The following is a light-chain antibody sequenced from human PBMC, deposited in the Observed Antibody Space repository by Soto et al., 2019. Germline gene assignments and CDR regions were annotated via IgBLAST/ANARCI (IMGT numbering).Light chain of an antibody. Sequence: QSVLSQSASVSGSPGQSITISCTGINSGVVNYEYVSWYQQFPDKAPKLIIYEGRERPSGVSDRFSGSKSDNAASLTISALQTEDEAEYFCLSYGKVFGTGTKVTVL. CDR2: EGR. J-gene: IGLJ1*01. V-gene: IGLV2-23*01. CDR1: NSGVVNYEY. CDR3: LSYGKV.